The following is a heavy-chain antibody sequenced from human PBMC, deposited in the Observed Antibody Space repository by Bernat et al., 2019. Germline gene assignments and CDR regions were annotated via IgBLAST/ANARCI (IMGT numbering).Heavy chain of an antibody. CDR2: INPSGGST. V-gene: IGHV1-46*03. CDR3: AREWHDSSGYYYPEDYFDY. J-gene: IGHJ4*02. CDR1: GYTFTSYY. Sequence: QVQLVQSGAEVKKPGASVKVSCKASGYTFTSYYMHWVRQAPGQGLEWLGIINPSGGSTSYAQKFQSRGTMTRDTSTSTVYTELSSLRSEDTAVYYCAREWHDSSGYYYPEDYFDYWGQGTLVTVSS. D-gene: IGHD3-22*01.